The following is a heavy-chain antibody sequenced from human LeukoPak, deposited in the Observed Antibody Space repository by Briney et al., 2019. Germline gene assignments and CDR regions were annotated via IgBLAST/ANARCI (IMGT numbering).Heavy chain of an antibody. V-gene: IGHV1-2*02. Sequence: ASVRVSCKASGYTFTVYNMNWVRQAPGKGLEWMGWINPNGGGTIYAQNFQGRVSMTRDTSISTVYMEITRLRSDDTAVYFCAREEEGFDYWGQGTLVTVSS. CDR3: AREEEGFDY. CDR2: INPNGGGT. J-gene: IGHJ4*02. CDR1: GYTFTVYN.